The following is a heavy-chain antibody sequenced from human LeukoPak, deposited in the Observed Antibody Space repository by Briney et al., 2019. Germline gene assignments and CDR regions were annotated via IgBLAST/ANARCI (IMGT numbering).Heavy chain of an antibody. CDR1: GFTFSSYV. J-gene: IGHJ6*02. Sequence: PGGSLRLSCAASGFTFSSYVMHWVRQAPGKGLEWVAVISYDGSNKYYADSVKGRFTISRDNSKNTLYLQMNSLRAEDTAVYYCAKTIFGVVIKAAYGMDVWGQGTTVTVSS. D-gene: IGHD3-3*01. CDR2: ISYDGSNK. CDR3: AKTIFGVVIKAAYGMDV. V-gene: IGHV3-30*18.